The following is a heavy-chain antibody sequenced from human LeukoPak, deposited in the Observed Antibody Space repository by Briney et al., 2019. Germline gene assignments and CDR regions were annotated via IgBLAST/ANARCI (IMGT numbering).Heavy chain of an antibody. CDR1: GYTFTSYG. V-gene: IGHV1-18*01. CDR3: ARDLRSGWYRGGWFDP. CDR2: ISAYNGNT. Sequence: ASVKVSCKASGYTFTSYGISWVRQAPGQGLEWMGWISAYNGNTNYAQKLQGRVTMTTDTSTSTAYMELRSLRSDDTAVYYCARDLRSGWYRGGWFDPWGQGTLVTVSS. D-gene: IGHD6-19*01. J-gene: IGHJ5*02.